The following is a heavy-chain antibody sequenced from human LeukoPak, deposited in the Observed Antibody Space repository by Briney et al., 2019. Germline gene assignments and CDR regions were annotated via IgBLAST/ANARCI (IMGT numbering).Heavy chain of an antibody. CDR1: GFTFSSYG. CDR3: AKEVGYPHLDGMDV. J-gene: IGHJ6*02. Sequence: PGGSLRLSCAASGFTFSSYGMHWVRQAPGKGLEWVAVISYDGSNKYYADSVKGRFTISRDNSKNTLYLQMNSLRAEDTAVYYCAKEVGYPHLDGMDVWGQGTTVTVSS. CDR2: ISYDGSNK. V-gene: IGHV3-30*18. D-gene: IGHD5-12*01.